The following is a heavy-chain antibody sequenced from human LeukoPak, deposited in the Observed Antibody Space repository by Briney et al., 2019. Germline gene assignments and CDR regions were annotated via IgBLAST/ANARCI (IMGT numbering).Heavy chain of an antibody. CDR2: ISYDGSHK. Sequence: GGSLRLSCAASGFTFSSYGRHWVRQAPGKGLEWVAFISYDGSHKFYADSVKGRFTISRDNSNNTLYLQMNSLRAEDAAVYYCAKEHYYDSRNAFDIWGQGTMVTVSS. J-gene: IGHJ3*02. V-gene: IGHV3-30*18. CDR1: GFTFSSYG. D-gene: IGHD3-22*01. CDR3: AKEHYYDSRNAFDI.